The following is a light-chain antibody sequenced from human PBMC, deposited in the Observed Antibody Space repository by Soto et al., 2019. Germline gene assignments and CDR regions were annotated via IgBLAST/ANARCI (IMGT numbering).Light chain of an antibody. V-gene: IGKV1-5*01. J-gene: IGKJ1*01. Sequence: DIQMTQSPSTLSASVGDRVTITCRASQSISSWLAWYQQKPGKAPKLLIYDASSLESGVPSRFSGSGSGTEFTLTISSLQPDDFATYYCQRGVPTFGQGTKVDIK. CDR3: QRGVPT. CDR1: QSISSW. CDR2: DAS.